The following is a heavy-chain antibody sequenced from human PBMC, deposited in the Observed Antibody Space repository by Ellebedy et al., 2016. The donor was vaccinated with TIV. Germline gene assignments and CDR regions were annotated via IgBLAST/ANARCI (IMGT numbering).Heavy chain of an antibody. CDR3: ARAPPFDP. CDR1: GFTFSSYS. CDR2: ISSSSSYI. J-gene: IGHJ5*02. Sequence: GESLKISCAASGFTFSSYSMNWVRQAPGKGLEWVSSISSSSSYIYYADSVKGRFTISRDNAKNSLYLQMNSLRAEDTAVDYCARAPPFDPWGQGTLVTVSS. V-gene: IGHV3-21*01.